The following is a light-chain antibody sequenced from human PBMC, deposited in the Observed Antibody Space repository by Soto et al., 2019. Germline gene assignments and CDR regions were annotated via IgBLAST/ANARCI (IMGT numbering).Light chain of an antibody. CDR1: SGHISYA. CDR2: LNSDGSH. J-gene: IGLJ7*01. CDR3: HTWGSGPPV. V-gene: IGLV4-69*01. Sequence: QLVLTQSPSASASLGDTVTLTCTVSSGHISYAIAWHQQQPEEGPPYLMILNSDGSHSEVDGIPSRFSGCTSGAEPYLTIGSLQSEDAADYYCHTWGSGPPVFGGGTQLTVL.